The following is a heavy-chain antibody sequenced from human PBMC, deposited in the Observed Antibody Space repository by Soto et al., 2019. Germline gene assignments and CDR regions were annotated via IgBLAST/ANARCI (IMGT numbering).Heavy chain of an antibody. CDR1: GFSFKDYW. J-gene: IGHJ4*02. V-gene: IGHV3-7*01. Sequence: GGSLRLSCAASGFSFKDYWMGWFRQAPGRGLEWVANIREDGSEKYYVDSVKGRFTVSRDNAKNSLYLQMDSLRAEDTAVYYCAREITYFDFWGQGTLVTVSS. CDR3: AREITYFDF. CDR2: IREDGSEK. D-gene: IGHD1-20*01.